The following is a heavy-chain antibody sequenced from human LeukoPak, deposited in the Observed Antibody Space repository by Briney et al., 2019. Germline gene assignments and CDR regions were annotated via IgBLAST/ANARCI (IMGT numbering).Heavy chain of an antibody. D-gene: IGHD3-10*01. V-gene: IGHV3-21*01. Sequence: PGGSLRLSCAASGFTFSSYSMNWVRQAPGKGLEWVSSISSSSSYIYYADSVKGRFTISRDNAKNSLYLQMNNLRAEDTAVYYCASGSGSIDYWGQGTLVTVSS. CDR1: GFTFSSYS. J-gene: IGHJ4*02. CDR2: ISSSSSYI. CDR3: ASGSGSIDY.